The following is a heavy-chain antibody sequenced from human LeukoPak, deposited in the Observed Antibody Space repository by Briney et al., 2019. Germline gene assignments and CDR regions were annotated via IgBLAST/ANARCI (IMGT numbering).Heavy chain of an antibody. Sequence: GGSLRLSCAASGFTVSSNHMSWFRQAPGKGLEWVSVIYSGGSTDYADSVKGRFTISRDNLKNTLYLQMNSLRAEDTAVYYCARGPAGYNWGQGTLVTFSS. J-gene: IGHJ4*02. CDR2: IYSGGST. V-gene: IGHV3-53*01. CDR1: GFTVSSNH. CDR3: ARGPAGYN. D-gene: IGHD1-1*01.